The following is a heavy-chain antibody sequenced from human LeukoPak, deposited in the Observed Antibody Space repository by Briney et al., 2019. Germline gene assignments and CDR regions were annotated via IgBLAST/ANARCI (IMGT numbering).Heavy chain of an antibody. J-gene: IGHJ4*02. CDR3: ARMGCSSTSCYTPTFDY. V-gene: IGHV3-48*01. D-gene: IGHD2-2*02. CDR1: GFTFSSYS. Sequence: GGSLRLSCAPSGFTFSSYSMNWVRQAPGKGLEWVSYISSSSSTIYYADSVKGRFTISRDNAKNSLYLQMNSLRAEDTAVYYCARMGCSSTSCYTPTFDYWGQGTLVTVSS. CDR2: ISSSSSTI.